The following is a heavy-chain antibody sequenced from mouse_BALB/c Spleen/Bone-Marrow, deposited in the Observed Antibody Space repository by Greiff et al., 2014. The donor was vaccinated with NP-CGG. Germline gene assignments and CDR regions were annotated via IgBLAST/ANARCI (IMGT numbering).Heavy chain of an antibody. CDR3: ARRAYGSGYGFAY. V-gene: IGHV1-7*01. D-gene: IGHD1-1*01. Sequence: QVQLQQPGAELAKPGASVKMSCKASGYTSTSYWMHWVKQRPGQGLEWIGYINPTTGYTEYNQKFKDKATLTADKSSSTAYMQLSGLTSEDSAVYYCARRAYGSGYGFAYWGQGTLVTVSA. CDR2: INPTTGYT. J-gene: IGHJ3*01. CDR1: GYTSTSYW.